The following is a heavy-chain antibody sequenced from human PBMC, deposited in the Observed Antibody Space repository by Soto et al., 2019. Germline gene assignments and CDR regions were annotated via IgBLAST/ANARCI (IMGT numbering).Heavy chain of an antibody. V-gene: IGHV3-21*01. J-gene: IGHJ4*02. Sequence: LRLSCATSGFSFNTFTMNWVRQAPGKGLEWVSSISSSNSYVYYAHSMTGRFTISRDNAKNTLYLQLSSLRVEDTAVYYCARSGDNYNRLDYWGQGTPVTVSS. CDR2: ISSSNSYV. CDR3: ARSGDNYNRLDY. D-gene: IGHD1-1*01. CDR1: GFSFNTFT.